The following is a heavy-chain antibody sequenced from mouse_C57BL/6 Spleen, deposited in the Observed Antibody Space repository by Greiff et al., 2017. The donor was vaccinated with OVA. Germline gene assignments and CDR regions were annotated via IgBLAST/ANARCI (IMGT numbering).Heavy chain of an antibody. V-gene: IGHV1-69*01. CDR3: ARYDGSSYEFAY. J-gene: IGHJ3*01. CDR1: GYTFTSYW. D-gene: IGHD1-1*01. Sequence: VQLQQSGAELVMPGASVKLSCKASGYTFTSYWMHWVKQRPGQGLEWIGEIDPSDSYTNYNQKFKGKSTLTVDKSSSTAYMQLSSLTSEDSAVYYCARYDGSSYEFAYWGQGTLVTVSA. CDR2: IDPSDSYT.